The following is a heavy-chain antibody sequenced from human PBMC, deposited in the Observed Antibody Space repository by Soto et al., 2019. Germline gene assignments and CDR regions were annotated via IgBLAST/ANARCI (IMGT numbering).Heavy chain of an antibody. CDR1: GYTFTSYA. Sequence: QVPLVQSGAEEKKPGASVKVSCKASGYTFTSYAMHWVRQAPGQRLEWMGWINAGNGNTKYSQKCQGRVTITRDTSASTAYMELSSLRSEDTAVYYCARDPSYYGMDVWGQGPTVTVSS. CDR3: ARDPSYYGMDV. J-gene: IGHJ6*02. CDR2: INAGNGNT. V-gene: IGHV1-3*05.